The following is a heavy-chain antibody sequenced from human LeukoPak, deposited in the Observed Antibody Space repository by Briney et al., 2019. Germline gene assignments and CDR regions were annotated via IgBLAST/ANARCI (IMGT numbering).Heavy chain of an antibody. CDR3: AKDRAMVRGVIITTDY. J-gene: IGHJ4*02. V-gene: IGHV3-30*02. D-gene: IGHD3-10*01. CDR2: IRYDGSNK. Sequence: GGSLRLSCAASGFTFSSYGMHWVRQSPGRGLEGVAFIRYDGSNKYYADSVKGRFTISRDNSKNTLYLQMNTLRAEDTAVYYCAKDRAMVRGVIITTDYWGQGTLVTVSS. CDR1: GFTFSSYG.